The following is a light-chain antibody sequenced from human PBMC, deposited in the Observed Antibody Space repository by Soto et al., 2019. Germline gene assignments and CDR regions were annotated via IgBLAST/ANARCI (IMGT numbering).Light chain of an antibody. CDR2: GAS. V-gene: IGKV3-20*01. CDR1: QNVNNNY. CDR3: QQYGSSPGT. J-gene: IGKJ2*01. Sequence: DIVLTQSPGTLSLSPGERATLSCRASQNVNNNYLAWYQQKPGQAPRLLIRGASSRATGLPDRFSGSGSGTAFTLTISRLEPEDFAVYYCQQYGSSPGTFVQGTKLEIK.